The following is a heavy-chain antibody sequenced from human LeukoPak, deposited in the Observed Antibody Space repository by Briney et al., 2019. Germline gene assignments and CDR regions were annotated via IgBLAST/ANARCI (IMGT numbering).Heavy chain of an antibody. Sequence: SVKVSCKASGGTFSSYAISWVRQAPGQGLEWMGGIIPIFGTANYAQKFQGRVTITADKSTSTAYMELSSLRSEDTAVYYYARPGPGIAVAGDAFDIWGQGTMVTVSS. D-gene: IGHD6-19*01. CDR2: IIPIFGTA. CDR1: GGTFSSYA. CDR3: ARPGPGIAVAGDAFDI. J-gene: IGHJ3*02. V-gene: IGHV1-69*06.